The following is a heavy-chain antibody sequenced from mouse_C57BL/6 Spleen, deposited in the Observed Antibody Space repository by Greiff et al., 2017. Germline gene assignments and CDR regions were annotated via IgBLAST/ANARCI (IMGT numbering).Heavy chain of an antibody. CDR3: AREWLLRGGYFDY. V-gene: IGHV1-69*01. D-gene: IGHD2-3*01. Sequence: QVQLQQPGAELVMPGASVKLSCKASGYTFTSYWMHWVKQRPGQGLEWIGEIDPSDSFTNYNQKFKGKSTLTVDKSSSTAYMQLSSLTSEDSAVYYCAREWLLRGGYFDYWGQGTTLTVSS. CDR1: GYTFTSYW. J-gene: IGHJ2*01. CDR2: IDPSDSFT.